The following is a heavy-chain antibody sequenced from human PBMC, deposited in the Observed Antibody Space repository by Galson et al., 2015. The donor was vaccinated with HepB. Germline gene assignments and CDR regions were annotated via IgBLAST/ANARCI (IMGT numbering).Heavy chain of an antibody. CDR2: IRYDGSNK. Sequence: SLRLSCAASGFTFSSYGMHWVRQAPGTGLEWVAFIRYDGSNKYYADSVKGRFTISRDNSENTLYLQMNSLRAEDTAVYYCAKARLLWFGELLSPEKYYFDYWGQGTLVTVSS. CDR1: GFTFSSYG. J-gene: IGHJ4*02. D-gene: IGHD3-10*01. CDR3: AKARLLWFGELLSPEKYYFDY. V-gene: IGHV3-30*02.